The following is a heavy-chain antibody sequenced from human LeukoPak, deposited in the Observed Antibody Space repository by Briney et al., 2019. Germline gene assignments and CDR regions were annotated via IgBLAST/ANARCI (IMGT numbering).Heavy chain of an antibody. CDR1: GFTFSSYS. CDR2: ISSSSSTI. Sequence: GGSLRLSCAASGFTFSSYSMNWVRQAPGKGLEWVSYISSSSSTIYYADSVKGRFTISRDNAKNSLYLQMNSLRAEDTAVYYCARGGYSSLSNYYYYYMDVWGKGTTVTVSS. J-gene: IGHJ6*03. D-gene: IGHD6-6*01. V-gene: IGHV3-48*04. CDR3: ARGGYSSLSNYYYYYMDV.